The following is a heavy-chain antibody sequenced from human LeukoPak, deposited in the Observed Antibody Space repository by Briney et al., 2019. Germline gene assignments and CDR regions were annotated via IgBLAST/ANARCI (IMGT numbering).Heavy chain of an antibody. CDR2: ISSSSSYI. CDR1: GFTFSSYS. CDR3: ARDTFGWELPHAHYYFDY. Sequence: PGGSLRLSCAASGFTFSSYSMNWVRQAPGKGLEWVSSISSSSSYIYYADSVKGRFTISRDNAKNSLYLQMNSLRAEDTAVYYCARDTFGWELPHAHYYFDYWGQGTLVTVSS. J-gene: IGHJ4*02. V-gene: IGHV3-21*01. D-gene: IGHD1-26*01.